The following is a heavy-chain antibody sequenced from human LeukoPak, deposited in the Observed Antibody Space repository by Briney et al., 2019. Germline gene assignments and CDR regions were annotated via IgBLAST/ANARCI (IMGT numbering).Heavy chain of an antibody. Sequence: KSGGSLRLSCAASGFTFSSYSMNWVRQAPGKGLEWVSSISSSSYIYYADSVKGRFTISRDNAKNSLYLQMNSLRAEDTAVYYCAREPGSLNWFDPWGQGTLVTVSS. CDR2: ISSSSYI. V-gene: IGHV3-21*01. D-gene: IGHD6-13*01. J-gene: IGHJ5*02. CDR3: AREPGSLNWFDP. CDR1: GFTFSSYS.